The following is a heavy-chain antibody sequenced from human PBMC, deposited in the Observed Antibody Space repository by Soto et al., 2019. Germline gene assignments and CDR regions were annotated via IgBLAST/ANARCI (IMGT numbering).Heavy chain of an antibody. V-gene: IGHV1-69*12. D-gene: IGHD6-13*01. CDR1: GGTFSSYA. Sequence: QVQLVQSGAEVKKPGSSVKVSCKASGGTFSSYAISWVRQAPGQGLEWMGGIIPIFGTANYAQKFQGRVTITADESTSTAYMELSSLRSEDTAVYYCARDRTGGQQLVNWYFDLWGRGTLVTVSS. CDR2: IIPIFGTA. CDR3: ARDRTGGQQLVNWYFDL. J-gene: IGHJ2*01.